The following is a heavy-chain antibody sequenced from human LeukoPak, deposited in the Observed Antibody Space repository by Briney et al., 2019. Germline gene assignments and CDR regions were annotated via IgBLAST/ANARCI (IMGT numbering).Heavy chain of an antibody. V-gene: IGHV1-69*05. D-gene: IGHD1-7*01. Sequence: SSVKVSCKASGGTFSSYAISWVRQAPGQGLEWMGGIIPIFCTANYAQKFQGRVTITTDESTSTAYMELRSLRSEDTAVYYCARDFSAGTTDRDYYYYYYMDVWGKGTTVTVSS. J-gene: IGHJ6*03. CDR1: GGTFSSYA. CDR3: ARDFSAGTTDRDYYYYYYMDV. CDR2: IIPIFCTA.